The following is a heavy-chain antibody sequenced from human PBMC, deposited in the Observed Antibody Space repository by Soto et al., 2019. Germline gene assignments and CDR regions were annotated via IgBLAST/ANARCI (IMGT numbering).Heavy chain of an antibody. Sequence: LSLTCSVSGDSISSSGYYWSWIRQRPGKGLEWIGNIYYSGSSYNNPSLKSRVTISVNTSKNQFSLNLRSVTAADTAVYYCARDSDYYSSGSFDYWGQGTLVTVSS. V-gene: IGHV4-31*03. CDR3: ARDSDYYSSGSFDY. J-gene: IGHJ4*02. CDR1: GDSISSSGYY. D-gene: IGHD3-10*01. CDR2: IYYSGSS.